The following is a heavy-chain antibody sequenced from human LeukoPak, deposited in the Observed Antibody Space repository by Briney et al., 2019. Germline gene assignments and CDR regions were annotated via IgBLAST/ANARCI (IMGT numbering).Heavy chain of an antibody. D-gene: IGHD5-18*01. CDR1: GYTFTSYY. Sequence: GASVKVSCKASGYTFTSYYMHWVRQAPGQGLEWMGWINPNSGGTNYAQKFQGRVTMTRDTSISTAYMELSRLRSDDTAVYYCARETGTGLWAVRIDYWGQGTLVTVSS. CDR3: ARETGTGLWAVRIDY. CDR2: INPNSGGT. J-gene: IGHJ4*02. V-gene: IGHV1-2*02.